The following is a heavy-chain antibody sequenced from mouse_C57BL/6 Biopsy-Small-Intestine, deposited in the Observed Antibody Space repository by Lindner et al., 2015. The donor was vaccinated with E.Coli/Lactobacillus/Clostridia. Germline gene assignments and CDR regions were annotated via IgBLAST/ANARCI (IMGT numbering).Heavy chain of an antibody. CDR1: GYTFTDNN. D-gene: IGHD2-5*01. J-gene: IGHJ4*01. Sequence: VQLQESGPELVKPGAPVKMSCKASGYTFTDNNMHWVKQSHGKSLEWIGYINPNNGGTSYNQKFMARATLTVNKSSNTAYMELRSLTSEDSAVYYCARYYNNYGAMDYWGQGTSVTVSS. CDR3: ARYYNNYGAMDY. CDR2: INPNNGGT. V-gene: IGHV1-22*01.